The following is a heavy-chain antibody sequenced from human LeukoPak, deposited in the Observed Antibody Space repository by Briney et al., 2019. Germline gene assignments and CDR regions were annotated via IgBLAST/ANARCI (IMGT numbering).Heavy chain of an antibody. V-gene: IGHV4-39*01. CDR1: GGSISSSSYY. J-gene: IGHJ4*02. D-gene: IGHD3-22*01. CDR2: IYYSGST. Sequence: PSETLSLTCTVSGGSISSSSYYWGWIRQPQGKGLEWIVSIYYSGSTYYNPSLKSRVTISVDTSKNQFSLKLSSVTAADTAVYYCARHNLDSTMIVVVTFDYWGQGTLVTVSS. CDR3: ARHNLDSTMIVVVTFDY.